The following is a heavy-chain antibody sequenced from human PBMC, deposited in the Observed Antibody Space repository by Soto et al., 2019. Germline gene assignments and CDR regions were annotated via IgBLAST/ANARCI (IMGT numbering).Heavy chain of an antibody. CDR1: GFSFDNYA. D-gene: IGHD3-16*01. Sequence: GGSLRLSCAGSGFSFDNYAMSWVRQAPGKGLEWVSGISGSGASIDYADSVKGRFTISRDNSKNTLYLQMNRMRAEDTAHYYWAKDGMLGLGIYSSFLFGGQGTRVTVS. CDR2: ISGSGASI. J-gene: IGHJ4*02. CDR3: AKDGMLGLGIYSSFLF. V-gene: IGHV3-23*01.